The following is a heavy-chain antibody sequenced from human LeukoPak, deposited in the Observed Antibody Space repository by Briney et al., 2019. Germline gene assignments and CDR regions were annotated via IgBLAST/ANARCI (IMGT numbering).Heavy chain of an antibody. J-gene: IGHJ4*02. Sequence: GRSLRPASALSGLTSTRYAVQCVRHAPSNVLEWEAAISYDGNNKYYADSVKGRFTICRDNSKNTLYLQMNSLRAQDTAVYYCARPASDRKYYFDYWGQGTLVTVSS. D-gene: IGHD1-14*01. V-gene: IGHV3-30-3*01. CDR1: GLTSTRYA. CDR2: ISYDGNNK. CDR3: ARPASDRKYYFDY.